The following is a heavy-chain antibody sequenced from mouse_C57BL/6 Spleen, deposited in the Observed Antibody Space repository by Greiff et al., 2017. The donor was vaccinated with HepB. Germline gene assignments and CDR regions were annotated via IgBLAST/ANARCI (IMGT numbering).Heavy chain of an antibody. V-gene: IGHV1-59*01. Sequence: QVQLQQPGAELVRPGTSVKLSCKASGYTFTSYWMHWVKQRPGQGLEWIGVIDPSDSYTNYNQKFKGKATLTVDTSSSTAYMQLSSLTSEDAAVYYCAILTGFAYWGQGTPVTVSA. J-gene: IGHJ3*01. CDR3: AILTGFAY. CDR1: GYTFTSYW. CDR2: IDPSDSYT. D-gene: IGHD4-1*01.